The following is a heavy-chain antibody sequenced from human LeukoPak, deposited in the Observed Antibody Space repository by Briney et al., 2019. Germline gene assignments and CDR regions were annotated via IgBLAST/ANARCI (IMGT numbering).Heavy chain of an antibody. CDR2: FYYSGGT. CDR3: ARHSSGWHFDS. V-gene: IGHV4-59*02. D-gene: IGHD6-19*01. J-gene: IGHJ4*02. CDR1: GVSVSNHY. Sequence: SXXLSLTCTVSGVSVSNHYWSWIRQPPGKGLEWIGWFYYSGGTYFNPSLGRRVTISADKSRNPLSLNLRSLTAADTAVYYCARHSSGWHFDSWGQGALVTVSS.